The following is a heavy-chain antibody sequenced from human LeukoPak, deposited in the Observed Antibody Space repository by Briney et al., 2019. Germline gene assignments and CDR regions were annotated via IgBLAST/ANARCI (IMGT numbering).Heavy chain of an antibody. V-gene: IGHV1-2*02. CDR3: ARGLPGASPGFDY. D-gene: IGHD1-1*01. J-gene: IGHJ4*02. CDR1: GYTFSGHN. Sequence: ASVTVSCRASGYTFSGHNIHWVRQAPGQGLQWMGWITPSSGDTSFALEFEGRVTLSSDSSTSTVYMFLTWPTSDDTAVYFCARGLPGASPGFDYWGQGTVLTVSS. CDR2: ITPSSGDT.